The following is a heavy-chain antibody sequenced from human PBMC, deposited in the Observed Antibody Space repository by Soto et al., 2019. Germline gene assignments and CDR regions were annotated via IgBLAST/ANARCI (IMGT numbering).Heavy chain of an antibody. CDR3: APAYGGKSLY. D-gene: IGHD1-26*01. Sequence: QITLKESGPTLVKPTQPLTLTCTFSVFSLTTARVGVGWIRQPPGEALEWLAVVYGVDSKNYRPSLESRLTITKDTTKNQLALTMTTFGALDIDTDHCAPAYGGKSLYWGQGTLSTVSS. CDR2: VYGVDSK. V-gene: IGHV2-5*02. CDR1: VFSLTTARVG. J-gene: IGHJ1*01.